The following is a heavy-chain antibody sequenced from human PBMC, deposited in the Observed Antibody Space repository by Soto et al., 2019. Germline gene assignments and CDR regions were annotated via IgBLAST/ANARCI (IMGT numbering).Heavy chain of an antibody. D-gene: IGHD5-12*01. Sequence: SVKVSCKASGGTFSSYSISWVRQAPGQGLEWMGGITPLFGSANYAQKLQGRVTMTGDESTSTAYMQLSRLRSDDTAVYYCARDMRGYAKGYYYGMDVWGQGTTVTVYS. V-gene: IGHV1-69*13. J-gene: IGHJ6*02. CDR2: ITPLFGSA. CDR1: GGTFSSYS. CDR3: ARDMRGYAKGYYYGMDV.